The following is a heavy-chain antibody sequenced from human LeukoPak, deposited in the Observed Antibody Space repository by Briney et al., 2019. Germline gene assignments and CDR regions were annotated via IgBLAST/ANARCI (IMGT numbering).Heavy chain of an antibody. D-gene: IGHD3-22*01. J-gene: IGHJ4*02. CDR3: ARTSRGDSSGYDPPFFDY. Sequence: GGSLRLSCAASGFTVSSNYMSWVRQAPGKGLEWVSVIYSGGSTYYADSVKGRFTISRDNSKSTLYPQMNSLRAEDTAVYYCARTSRGDSSGYDPPFFDYWGQGTLVTVSS. CDR1: GFTVSSNY. V-gene: IGHV3-53*01. CDR2: IYSGGST.